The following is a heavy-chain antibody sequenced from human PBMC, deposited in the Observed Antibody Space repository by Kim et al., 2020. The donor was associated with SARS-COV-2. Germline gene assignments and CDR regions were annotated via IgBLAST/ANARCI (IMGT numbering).Heavy chain of an antibody. V-gene: IGHV3-7*01. Sequence: GGSLRLSCAASGFSFRNYWMSWVRQAPGKGLEWVAMIKGDGSEKHYVDSVKGRFTMSRDNAKNSLYLQMNSLRTEDTAIYYCAAVDSVKAPVGIWGQGTMVTVSS. CDR1: GFSFRNYW. CDR2: IKGDGSEK. CDR3: AAVDSVKAPVGI. D-gene: IGHD1-26*01. J-gene: IGHJ4*02.